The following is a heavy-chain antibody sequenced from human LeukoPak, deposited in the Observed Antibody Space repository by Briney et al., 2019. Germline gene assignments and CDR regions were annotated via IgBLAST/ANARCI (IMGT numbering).Heavy chain of an antibody. D-gene: IGHD6-19*01. V-gene: IGHV3-21*06. CDR3: AKGAVAGTGWYFDL. J-gene: IGHJ2*01. Sequence: DSIQGRFTISRDNAENSLYLQMNSLRAEDTAVYYCAKGAVAGTGWYFDLWGRGTLVTVSS.